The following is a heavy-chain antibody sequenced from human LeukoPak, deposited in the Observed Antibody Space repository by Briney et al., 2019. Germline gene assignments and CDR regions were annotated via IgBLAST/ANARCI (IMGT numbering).Heavy chain of an antibody. CDR1: GFTFSSYS. D-gene: IGHD2-2*01. V-gene: IGHV3-21*01. J-gene: IGHJ5*02. CDR2: ISSSSSYI. CDR3: AREGEDIVVVPAPNINWFDP. Sequence: GGSLRLSCAASGFTFSSYSMNWVRQAPGKGLEWVSSISSSSSYIYYADSVKGRFTISRDNAKNSLYLQMNSLRAEDTAVYYCAREGEDIVVVPAPNINWFDPWGQGTLVTVSS.